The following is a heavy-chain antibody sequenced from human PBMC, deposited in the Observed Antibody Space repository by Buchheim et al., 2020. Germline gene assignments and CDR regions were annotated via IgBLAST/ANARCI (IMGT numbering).Heavy chain of an antibody. CDR2: ISSSGTTI. V-gene: IGHV3-48*03. Sequence: EVQLVESGGDLVQPGGSLRLSCAASGFTFRSYEMNWVRQAPGKGLEWLSYISSSGTTIYYADSVKGRLSISRDNAKKSLFLPMNSLRAEDTAVYYCARETFYYDSSGYYHHYFDYWGQGTL. CDR3: ARETFYYDSSGYYHHYFDY. CDR1: GFTFRSYE. D-gene: IGHD3-22*01. J-gene: IGHJ4*02.